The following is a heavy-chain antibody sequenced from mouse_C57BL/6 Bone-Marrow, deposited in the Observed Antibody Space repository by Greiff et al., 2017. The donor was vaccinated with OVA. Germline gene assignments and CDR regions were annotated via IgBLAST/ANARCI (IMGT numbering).Heavy chain of an antibody. CDR3: ICDGYYVGAMDY. J-gene: IGHJ4*01. D-gene: IGHD2-3*01. Sequence: DVKLQESGGGLVQPGGSMKLSCVASGFTFSNYWMNWVRQSPEKGLEWVAQIRLKSDNYATHYAESVKGRFTISRDDSTSSVYLQMNNLRAEDTGIYYCICDGYYVGAMDYWGQGTSVTVSS. CDR1: GFTFSNYW. CDR2: IRLKSDNYAT. V-gene: IGHV6-3*01.